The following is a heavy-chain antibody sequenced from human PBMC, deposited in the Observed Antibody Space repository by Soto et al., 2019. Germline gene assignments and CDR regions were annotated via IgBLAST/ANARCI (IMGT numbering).Heavy chain of an antibody. CDR1: CGSISSYY. Sequence: PSETLSLTCTVSCGSISSYYWSWIRQPAGKGLEWIGRIYTSGSTNYNPSLKSRVTMSVDTSKNQFSLKLSSVTAADTAVYYCARDPGRSSSWYHHYYYGMDVWGQGTTVTVSS. D-gene: IGHD6-13*01. V-gene: IGHV4-4*07. CDR2: IYTSGST. CDR3: ARDPGRSSSWYHHYYYGMDV. J-gene: IGHJ6*02.